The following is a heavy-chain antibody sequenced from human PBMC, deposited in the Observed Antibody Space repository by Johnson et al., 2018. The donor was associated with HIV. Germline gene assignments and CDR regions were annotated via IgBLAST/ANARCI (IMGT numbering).Heavy chain of an antibody. V-gene: IGHV3-15*01. CDR3: TTGLSWNNAFHI. J-gene: IGHJ3*02. D-gene: IGHD1-1*01. Sequence: EMQLVESGGGVVQPGRSLRLSCAASGFTFSSYGMHWVRQAPGKGLEWVGRVKSISDGGTAAYAAPVRGIFTISRDTSENTLDLQMNSLKTEDTALYYCTTGLSWNNAFHIWAQVKMVTVSS. CDR1: GFTFSSYG. CDR2: VKSISDGGTA.